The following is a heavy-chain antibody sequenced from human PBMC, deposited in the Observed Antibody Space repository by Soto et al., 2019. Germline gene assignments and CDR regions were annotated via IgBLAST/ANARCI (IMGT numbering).Heavy chain of an antibody. V-gene: IGHV3-30*03. Sequence: QVQLVESGGGVVQPGRSLRLSCAASRFTFINYGMHWVRQAPGKGLEWVAAISSDGSDKYYLDSVKGRFTISRDNSKNTLHLEMISLRAEDTAVYYCARGSVTAHRSLDYWGLGTLVTVSS. J-gene: IGHJ4*02. CDR2: ISSDGSDK. D-gene: IGHD2-21*02. CDR3: ARGSVTAHRSLDY. CDR1: RFTFINYG.